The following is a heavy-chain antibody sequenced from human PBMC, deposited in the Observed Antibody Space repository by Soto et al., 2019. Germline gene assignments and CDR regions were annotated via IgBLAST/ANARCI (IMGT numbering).Heavy chain of an antibody. CDR2: VNPSGGHT. J-gene: IGHJ4*02. Sequence: QVQLMQSGAEVKKPGASVKVSCKASGDTFTDYYIHWVRQAPGQGLEWMGTVNPSGGHTTYAQHFLGRVTMTRDTSASTLYRELTSLTSDDTAIYYGARGGHVVVVTAALDYWGQGTLVTVSS. CDR1: GDTFTDYY. V-gene: IGHV1-46*01. D-gene: IGHD2-21*02. CDR3: ARGGHVVVVTAALDY.